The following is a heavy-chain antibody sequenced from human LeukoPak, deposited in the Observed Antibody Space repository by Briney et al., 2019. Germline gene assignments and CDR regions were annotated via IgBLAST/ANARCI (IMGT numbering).Heavy chain of an antibody. CDR3: ARERIAVAGKEFGY. Sequence: ASVKVSCKASGYTFTGYYMHWVRQAPGQGLEWMGWINLNSGGTNYAQKFQGRVTMTRDTSISTAYMELSRLRSDDTAVYYCARERIAVAGKEFGYWGQGTLVTVSS. CDR1: GYTFTGYY. V-gene: IGHV1-2*02. J-gene: IGHJ4*02. CDR2: INLNSGGT. D-gene: IGHD6-19*01.